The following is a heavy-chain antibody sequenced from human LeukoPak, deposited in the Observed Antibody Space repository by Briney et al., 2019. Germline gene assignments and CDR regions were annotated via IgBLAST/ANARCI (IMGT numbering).Heavy chain of an antibody. Sequence: GGSLRLSCAASGFTFSSYGMHWVRQAPGKGLEWISAVSASGDKTYYADSVKGRFTVSRDNSKDTLYLHMNSLRAEDTALYYCARDIHDSSGYYYDYWGQGTLVTVSS. CDR1: GFTFSSYG. CDR2: VSASGDKT. J-gene: IGHJ4*02. V-gene: IGHV3-23*01. D-gene: IGHD3-22*01. CDR3: ARDIHDSSGYYYDY.